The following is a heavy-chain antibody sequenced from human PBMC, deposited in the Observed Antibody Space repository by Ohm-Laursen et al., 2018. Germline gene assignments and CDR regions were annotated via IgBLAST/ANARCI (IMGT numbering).Heavy chain of an antibody. CDR2: IYYSGST. D-gene: IGHD3-22*01. CDR3: ARQVEVVTLIDY. J-gene: IGHJ4*02. CDR1: GGSISSSSYY. V-gene: IGHV4-39*01. Sequence: TLSLTWTVSGGSISSSSYYWGWIRQPPGKGLEWIGSIYYSGSTYYNPSLKSRVTISVDTSKNQFSLKLSSVTAADTAMYYCARQVEVVTLIDYWGQGTLVTVSS.